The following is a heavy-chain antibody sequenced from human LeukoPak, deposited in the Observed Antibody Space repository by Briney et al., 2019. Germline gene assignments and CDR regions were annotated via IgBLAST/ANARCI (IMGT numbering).Heavy chain of an antibody. D-gene: IGHD3-10*01. CDR2: IKRKSDGGTP. V-gene: IGHV3-15*01. J-gene: IGHJ4*02. CDR1: GFTFSSYA. CDR3: ATDLGGYYSGSGSYWGSLDY. Sequence: PGGSLRLSCSASGFTFSSYAIHWVRQASGKGLEWVGRIKRKSDGGTPDNAVPVKGRFTISRDDSKNTLYLQMNSLKIEDTAMYYCATDLGGYYSGSGSYWGSLDYWGQGTVVTVSS.